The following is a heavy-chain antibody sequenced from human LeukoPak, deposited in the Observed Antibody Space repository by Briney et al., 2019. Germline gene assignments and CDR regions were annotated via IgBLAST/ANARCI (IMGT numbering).Heavy chain of an antibody. J-gene: IGHJ4*02. Sequence: SVKVSCKASGGTFSSYAISWVRQAPGQRLEWMGRIIPILGIANYAQKFQDRVTITADKSTSTAYMELSSLRSEDTAVYYCARAIAATTSAGFYFDYWGQGTLVAVSS. V-gene: IGHV1-69*04. CDR1: GGTFSSYA. CDR3: ARAIAATTSAGFYFDY. CDR2: IIPILGIA. D-gene: IGHD6-13*01.